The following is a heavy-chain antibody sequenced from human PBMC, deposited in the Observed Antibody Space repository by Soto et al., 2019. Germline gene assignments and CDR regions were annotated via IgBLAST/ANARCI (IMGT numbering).Heavy chain of an antibody. CDR2: ITGGGETT. D-gene: IGHD3-10*01. Sequence: EVQLLESGGGLVQPGESLRLSCAASGFTFNNYAMTWARQAPGKGLEWVSAITGGGETTYYPDSVKGRFTISRDNSKNTLYLQMKSLRPEDTAVYYCAKLPARTFWEFGSGHPFDPWGRGTLVTVSS. CDR1: GFTFNNYA. CDR3: AKLPARTFWEFGSGHPFDP. V-gene: IGHV3-23*01. J-gene: IGHJ5*02.